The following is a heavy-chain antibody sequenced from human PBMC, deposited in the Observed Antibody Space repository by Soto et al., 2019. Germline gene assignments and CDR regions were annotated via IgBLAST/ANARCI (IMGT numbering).Heavy chain of an antibody. D-gene: IGHD3-9*01. CDR2: INHSGST. Sequence: QVQLQQWGAGLLKPSETLSLTCAVYGGSFSGYYWSWIRQPPGKGLEWIGEINHSGSTNYNPSLKSRVTISVDTSKNQCSLKLSSVTAADTAVYYCARGLHLLRYAQWGMDVWGQGTTVTVSS. V-gene: IGHV4-34*01. J-gene: IGHJ6*02. CDR1: GGSFSGYY. CDR3: ARGLHLLRYAQWGMDV.